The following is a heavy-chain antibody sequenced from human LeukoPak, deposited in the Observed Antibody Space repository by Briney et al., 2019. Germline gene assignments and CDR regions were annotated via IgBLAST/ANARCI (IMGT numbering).Heavy chain of an antibody. D-gene: IGHD2-15*01. CDR1: RFTSSSDA. J-gene: IGHJ4*02. CDR3: AKSLGYFSGGSCYSDY. Sequence: GAPRHSPAASRFTSSSDAMSSGRQGPGEGLGWGSAIRGSSGSTYYAASVKGRFTISRDNSKNTLYLQMNSLRAEDTAVYYWAKSLGYFSGGSCYSDYWGQGTLVTVSS. V-gene: IGHV3-23*01. CDR2: IRGSSGST.